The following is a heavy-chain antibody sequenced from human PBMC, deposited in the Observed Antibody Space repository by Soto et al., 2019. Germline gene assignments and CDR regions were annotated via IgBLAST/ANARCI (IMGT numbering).Heavy chain of an antibody. Sequence: GGSLRLSCTASGFTFGDYAMSWFRQAPGKGLEWVGFIRSKAYGGTTEYAASVKGRFTISRDDSKSIAYLQMNSLKTEDTAVYYCTRDLIVVVPAAMLRNYYYYMDVWGKGTTVTVSS. CDR2: IRSKAYGGTT. CDR1: GFTFGDYA. J-gene: IGHJ6*03. V-gene: IGHV3-49*03. CDR3: TRDLIVVVPAAMLRNYYYYMDV. D-gene: IGHD2-2*01.